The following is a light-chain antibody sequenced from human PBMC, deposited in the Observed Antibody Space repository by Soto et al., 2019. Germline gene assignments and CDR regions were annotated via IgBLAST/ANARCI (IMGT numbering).Light chain of an antibody. CDR2: GAS. V-gene: IGKV3-15*01. J-gene: IGKJ1*01. CDR3: QQYNNWPRV. Sequence: IVMTQSPATLSVSPGERATLSCSASQSVSSNLAWYQQKPGQAPRLLIYGASTRATGIPARFSGSGSGTEFTLTISSLQSEDFAVYYCQQYNNWPRVFGQGAKVEIK. CDR1: QSVSSN.